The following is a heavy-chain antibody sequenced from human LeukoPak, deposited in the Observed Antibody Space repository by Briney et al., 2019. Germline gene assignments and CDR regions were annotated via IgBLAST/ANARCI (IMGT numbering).Heavy chain of an antibody. CDR2: IESNGLT. V-gene: IGHV3-74*01. CDR3: AKAATYFYGSVTYDWFES. Sequence: GGSLRLSCAASGFTVSSNYMSWVRQIPGKGLMWVSRIESNGLTLYADSVRDRFTISRDNGKNTIYLQMNSLRVDDTAIYHCAKAATYFYGSVTYDWFESWGQGTLVTVSS. CDR1: GFTVSSNY. D-gene: IGHD3-10*01. J-gene: IGHJ5*01.